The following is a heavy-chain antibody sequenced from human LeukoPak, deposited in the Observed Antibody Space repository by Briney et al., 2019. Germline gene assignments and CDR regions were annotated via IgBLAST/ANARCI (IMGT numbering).Heavy chain of an antibody. CDR2: IKQDGSEK. CDR1: GFTFSSYW. V-gene: IGHV3-7*01. Sequence: GGSLRLSCAASGFTFSSYWMSWVRQAPGKGLEWVANIKQDGSEKYYVDSVKGRFTISRDNAKNSLYLQMNSLRAEDTAVYYCASLYGDYVADQTYTTPFDYWGQGTLVTVSS. J-gene: IGHJ4*02. D-gene: IGHD4-17*01. CDR3: ASLYGDYVADQTYTTPFDY.